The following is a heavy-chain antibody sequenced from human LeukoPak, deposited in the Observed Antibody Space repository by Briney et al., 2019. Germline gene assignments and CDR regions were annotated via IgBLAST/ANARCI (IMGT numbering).Heavy chain of an antibody. CDR3: ARDREGDYIWGSYRPDWFDP. J-gene: IGHJ5*02. D-gene: IGHD3-16*02. CDR1: GFTFSSYT. CDR2: ISSSSYI. V-gene: IGHV3-21*01. Sequence: PGGSLRLSCAASGFTFSSYTMNWVRQAPGKGLEWVSSISSSSYIYYADSVKGRFTISRDNAKNSRYLQMNSLRAEDTAVYYCARDREGDYIWGSYRPDWFDPWGQGTLVTVSS.